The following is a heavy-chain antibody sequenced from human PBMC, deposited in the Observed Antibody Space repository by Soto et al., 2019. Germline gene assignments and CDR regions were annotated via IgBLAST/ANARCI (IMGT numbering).Heavy chain of an antibody. CDR2: ISPNGGST. CDR3: ARGLGLGDC. J-gene: IGHJ4*02. CDR1: GYTLTNFY. D-gene: IGHD3-9*01. Sequence: ASVKVSCKAFGYTLTNFYLHRVRQVPGQSLEWIGIISPNGGSTNNAQNFKGRLTVTKDRSTATVYMDLSALPSDDTAMYYCARGLGLGDCWGQWRLVSVSS. V-gene: IGHV1-46*01.